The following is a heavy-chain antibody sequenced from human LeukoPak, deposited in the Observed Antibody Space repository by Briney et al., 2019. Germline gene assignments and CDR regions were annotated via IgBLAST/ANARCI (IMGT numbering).Heavy chain of an antibody. CDR1: GYTFTGYY. V-gene: IGHV1-2*02. CDR2: INPNSGGT. CDR3: ATTKDIVVVPPEY. D-gene: IGHD2-2*01. J-gene: IGHJ4*02. Sequence: ASVKVSCKASGYTFTGYYMHWLRQTPGQGLEWMGWINPNSGGTNYAQKLQGRVTMTTDTSTSTAYMELRSLRSDDTAVYYCATTKDIVVVPPEYWGQGTLVTVSS.